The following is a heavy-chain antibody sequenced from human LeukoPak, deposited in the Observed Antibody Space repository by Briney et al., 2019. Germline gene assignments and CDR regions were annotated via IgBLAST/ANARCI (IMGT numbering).Heavy chain of an antibody. CDR2: IYYSGST. CDR1: GGSISSSSYY. D-gene: IGHD3-3*01. V-gene: IGHV4-39*01. CDR3: ARHLFPNAPLFQH. Sequence: SETLSLTCTVSGGSISSSSYYWGWIRQPPGRGLEWIGSIYYSGSTYYNPSLKSRVTISVDTSKNQFSLKLSSVTAADTAVYYCARHLFPNAPLFQHWGQGTLVTVSS. J-gene: IGHJ1*01.